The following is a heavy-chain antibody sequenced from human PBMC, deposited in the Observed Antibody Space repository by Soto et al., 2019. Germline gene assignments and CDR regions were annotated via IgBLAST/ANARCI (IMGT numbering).Heavy chain of an antibody. CDR1: GGSFSGYY. CDR2: INHSGST. CDR3: ARGRRPPTICGGDCYHHFAY. D-gene: IGHD2-21*02. Sequence: SETLSLTCAVYGGSFSGYYWSWIRQPPGKGLEWIGEINHSGSTNYNPSLKSRVTISVDTSKNQFSLKLSSVTAADTAVYYCARGRRPPTICGGDCYHHFAYWGQGTLVTVSS. V-gene: IGHV4-34*01. J-gene: IGHJ4*02.